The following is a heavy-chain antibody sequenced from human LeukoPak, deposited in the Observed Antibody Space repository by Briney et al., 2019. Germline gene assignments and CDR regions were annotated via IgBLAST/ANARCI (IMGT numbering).Heavy chain of an antibody. D-gene: IGHD3-16*01. V-gene: IGHV3-20*04. Sequence: GGSLRLSCAASGFTFSSYAMTWIRQAPGKGLEWVSKISDNGGSTGYADSVKGRFTISRDNAKNSLYLQMNSLRAEDTALYYCARALRGGGDAFDIWGQGTMVTVSS. CDR3: ARALRGGGDAFDI. J-gene: IGHJ3*02. CDR2: ISDNGGST. CDR1: GFTFSSYA.